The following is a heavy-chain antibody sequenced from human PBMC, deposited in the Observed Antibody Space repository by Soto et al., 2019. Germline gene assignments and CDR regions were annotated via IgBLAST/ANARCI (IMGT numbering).Heavy chain of an antibody. CDR3: ATFVVIGPTPRDY. CDR2: IIPMFGTP. Sequence: QVQLVQSGAEVKKPGSSVKVSCKVSGGPFSSYAISWVRQAPGQGLEWMGVIIPMFGTPNYAQKFQDRFSITANESPSTAHMELSSLRSEDTAVYYCATFVVIGPTPRDYWGQGTLVIVSS. D-gene: IGHD2-15*01. V-gene: IGHV1-69*12. CDR1: GGPFSSYA. J-gene: IGHJ4*02.